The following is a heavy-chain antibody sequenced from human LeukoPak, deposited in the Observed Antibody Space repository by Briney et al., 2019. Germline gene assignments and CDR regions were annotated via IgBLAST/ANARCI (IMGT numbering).Heavy chain of an antibody. CDR1: GFTFSSYA. J-gene: IGHJ4*02. Sequence: PGGSLRLSCVASGFTFSSYAMSWVRQAPGKGLEWVSGFSGSGDITYYADSVKGRFTISRDTSKNTLYLQMNSLRVEDTAVYYCTTDPAQGYWGQGTLVTVSS. V-gene: IGHV3-23*01. CDR3: TTDPAQGY. CDR2: FSGSGDIT.